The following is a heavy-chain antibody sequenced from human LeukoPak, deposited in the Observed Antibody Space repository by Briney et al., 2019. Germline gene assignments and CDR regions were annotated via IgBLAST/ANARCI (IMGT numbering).Heavy chain of an antibody. J-gene: IGHJ5*02. CDR3: ARHSVAGTNWFDP. V-gene: IGHV4-59*01. D-gene: IGHD6-19*01. CDR1: GGSISSYY. Sequence: SETLSLTCTVSGGSISSYYWSWIRQPPGKGLEWIGYIYYSGSTNCNPSLKSRVTISVDTSKNQFSLKLSSVTAADTAVYYCARHSVAGTNWFDPWGQGTLVTVSS. CDR2: IYYSGST.